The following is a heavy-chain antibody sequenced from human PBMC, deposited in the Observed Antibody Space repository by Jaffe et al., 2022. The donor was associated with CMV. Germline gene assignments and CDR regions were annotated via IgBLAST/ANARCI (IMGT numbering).Heavy chain of an antibody. CDR1: GFTFGDYA. Sequence: EVQLVESGGGLVKPGRSLRLSCTASGFTFGDYAMSWFRQAPGKGLEWVGFIRSKAYGGTTEYAASVKGRFTISRDDSKSIAYLQMNSLKTEDTAVYYCTRDTHPLGLMGFDPWGQGTLVTVSS. CDR3: TRDTHPLGLMGFDP. V-gene: IGHV3-49*05. CDR2: IRSKAYGGTT. J-gene: IGHJ5*02.